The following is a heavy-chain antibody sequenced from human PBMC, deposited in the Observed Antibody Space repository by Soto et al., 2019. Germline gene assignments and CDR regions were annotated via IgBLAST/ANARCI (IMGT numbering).Heavy chain of an antibody. CDR3: EKGPWYLDY. J-gene: IGHJ4*02. Sequence: PGGSLRLSCAASGFTFSTYSMNWVRQAPGKGLEWVSYISSSSSTIFYTDSVKGRFTVSRDNAKNSLYLQMNSLRAEDTAVYYCEKGPWYLDYWGQGTLGTGAS. CDR2: ISSSSSTI. CDR1: GFTFSTYS. V-gene: IGHV3-48*01.